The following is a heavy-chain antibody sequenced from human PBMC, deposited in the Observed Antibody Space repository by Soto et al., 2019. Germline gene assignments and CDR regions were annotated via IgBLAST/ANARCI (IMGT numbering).Heavy chain of an antibody. CDR2: ISYDGSNK. CDR3: AKDSYCSGGSCYSAYYYYGMDV. CDR1: GFTFSSYG. Sequence: GGSLRLSCAASGFTFSSYGMHWVRQAPGKGLEWVAVISYDGSNKYYADSVKGRITISRDNSKNTLYLQMNSLRADDTAVYYCAKDSYCSGGSCYSAYYYYGMDVWGQGTTVTVSS. D-gene: IGHD2-15*01. J-gene: IGHJ6*02. V-gene: IGHV3-30*18.